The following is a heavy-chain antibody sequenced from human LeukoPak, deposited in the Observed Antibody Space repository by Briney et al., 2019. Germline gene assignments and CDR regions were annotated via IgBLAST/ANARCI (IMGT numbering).Heavy chain of an antibody. CDR3: ARDRYSSSWYFDY. CDR1: GYTFTIYG. Sequence: AAVNVSYKASGYTFTIYGISWVGQAPGQGLEWMGWISAYNGNTNYAQKLQGRVTITTDTSTSTAYMELRSLRSDDTAVYYCARDRYSSSWYFDYWGQGTLVTVSS. J-gene: IGHJ4*02. D-gene: IGHD6-13*01. V-gene: IGHV1-18*01. CDR2: ISAYNGNT.